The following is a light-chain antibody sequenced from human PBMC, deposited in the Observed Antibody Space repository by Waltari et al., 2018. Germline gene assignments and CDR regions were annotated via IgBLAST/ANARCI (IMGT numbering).Light chain of an antibody. V-gene: IGLV7-46*01. CDR2: DTN. J-gene: IGLJ3*02. Sequence: QTVVTQEPSLTVSPGGTVTLTCGSSTGAVTSGHFPYWFQQKPGQAPRTLIYDTNNKQCWTPARFAGARLGGKAALTLSGAQPEDEAACYCLLTYSETRVFGGGTRLTVL. CDR3: LLTYSETRV. CDR1: TGAVTSGHF.